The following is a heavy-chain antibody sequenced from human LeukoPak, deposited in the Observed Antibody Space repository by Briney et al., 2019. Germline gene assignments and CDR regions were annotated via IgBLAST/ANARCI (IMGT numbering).Heavy chain of an antibody. J-gene: IGHJ4*02. CDR1: GESFSSYY. D-gene: IGHD5-24*01. Sequence: SETLSLTCAVYGESFSSYYWSWIRQPPGKGLEWIGEINHSGNTNYNPSLKSRVTISVDTSKNQFSLKLSSVTAADTAVYYCARVDGDGYNIPDYWGQGTLVTVSP. CDR3: ARVDGDGYNIPDY. V-gene: IGHV4-34*01. CDR2: INHSGNT.